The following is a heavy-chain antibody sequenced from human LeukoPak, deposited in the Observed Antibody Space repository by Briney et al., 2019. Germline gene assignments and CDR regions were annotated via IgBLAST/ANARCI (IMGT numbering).Heavy chain of an antibody. J-gene: IGHJ3*02. CDR1: GFTVSSNY. CDR3: ARVKGPAFDI. CDR2: IYSGSST. Sequence: GGSLRLSCAASGFTVSSNYMSWVRQAPGKGLEWVSVIYSGSSTYYADSVKGRFTISRDNSRNTLYLQMNSLRAEDTAVYYCARVKGPAFDIWGQGTMVTVSS. V-gene: IGHV3-53*01.